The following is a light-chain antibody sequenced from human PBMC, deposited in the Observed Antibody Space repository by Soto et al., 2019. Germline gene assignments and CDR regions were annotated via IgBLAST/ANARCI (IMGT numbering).Light chain of an antibody. Sequence: DIQMTQSPSSLSAFVGDRVTITCRASQDITYYLSWYQLKPGKAPKLLIYDASNLQTGVPSRFSGSRSGTDFTFTISSLQPEDIATYYCQQYDALPLTFGGGTKVQIK. CDR1: QDITYY. CDR2: DAS. CDR3: QQYDALPLT. J-gene: IGKJ4*01. V-gene: IGKV1-33*01.